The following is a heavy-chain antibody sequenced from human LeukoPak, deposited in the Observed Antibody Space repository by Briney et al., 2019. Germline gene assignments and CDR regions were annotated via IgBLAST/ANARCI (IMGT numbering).Heavy chain of an antibody. CDR2: IYYSGST. CDR3: ARECSSTSCAPV. D-gene: IGHD2-2*01. V-gene: IGHV4-31*03. Sequence: SETLSLTCTVSGGSISSGGYYWSWIRQHPGKGLEWIGYIYYSGSTYYNPSLKSRVTISVDTSKNQFSLKLSSVTAADTAVHYCARECSSTSCAPVWGQGTLVTVSS. J-gene: IGHJ4*02. CDR1: GGSISSGGYY.